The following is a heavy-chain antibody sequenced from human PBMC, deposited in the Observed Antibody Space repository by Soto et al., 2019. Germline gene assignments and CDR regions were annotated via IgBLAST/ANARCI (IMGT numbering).Heavy chain of an antibody. D-gene: IGHD3-10*01. CDR2: IKPSGGST. J-gene: IGHJ2*01. CDR3: SSDLVRGVYRGRGFDL. CDR1: GYTFTSYY. Sequence: QVQLVQSGAEVKKPGASVKVSCKASGYTFTSYYMHWVLQAPGQGLEWMGRIKPSGGSTSYAQKFPGGVTMTWAMSTGTVYMELTSLRSEDTAVYYCSSDLVRGVYRGRGFDLWGRGTLVTVSS. V-gene: IGHV1-46*03.